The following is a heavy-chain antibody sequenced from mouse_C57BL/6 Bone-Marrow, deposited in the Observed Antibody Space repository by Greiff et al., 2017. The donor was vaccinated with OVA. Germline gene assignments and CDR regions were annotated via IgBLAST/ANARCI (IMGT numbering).Heavy chain of an antibody. CDR3: ARGVGYFDY. D-gene: IGHD1-1*01. CDR2: IDPSDSYT. Sequence: QVQLQQPGAELVKPGASVKLSCKASGYTFTSYWMQWVKQRPGQGLEWIGEIDPSDSYTNYNQKFKGKATLTVDTSSSTAYMQLSSLTSEDSAVYCCARGVGYFDYWGQGTTLTVSS. V-gene: IGHV1-50*01. CDR1: GYTFTSYW. J-gene: IGHJ2*01.